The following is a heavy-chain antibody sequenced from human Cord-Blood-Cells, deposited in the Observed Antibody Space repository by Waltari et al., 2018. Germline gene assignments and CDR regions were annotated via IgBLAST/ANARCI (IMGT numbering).Heavy chain of an antibody. V-gene: IGHV3-73*02. CDR2: IRSKANSYAT. Sequence: VQLVESGGGVVQPGGSLIISFGASGIPLSAPSFAWVLQASGKGLEWVGRIRSKANSYATAYAASVKGRFTISRDDSKNTAYLQMNSLKTEDTAVYYCTRFVEGTGTTVDYWGQGTLVTVSS. CDR1: GIPLSAPS. CDR3: TRFVEGTGTTVDY. J-gene: IGHJ4*02. D-gene: IGHD1-1*01.